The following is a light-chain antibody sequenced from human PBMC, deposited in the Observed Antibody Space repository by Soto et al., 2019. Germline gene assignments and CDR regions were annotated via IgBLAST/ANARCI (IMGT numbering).Light chain of an antibody. V-gene: IGKV1-5*01. J-gene: IGKJ1*01. CDR3: QQYEPFSGT. Sequence: DIQMTQSPSTLSAYVGDTVSVTCLARQSVSGWLAWYQQKPGEAPKLLIYDASALTRGVPSRFSGSGSGTKFTLTIESLQPDDFATYYCQQYEPFSGTFGPGTKVEIK. CDR1: QSVSGW. CDR2: DAS.